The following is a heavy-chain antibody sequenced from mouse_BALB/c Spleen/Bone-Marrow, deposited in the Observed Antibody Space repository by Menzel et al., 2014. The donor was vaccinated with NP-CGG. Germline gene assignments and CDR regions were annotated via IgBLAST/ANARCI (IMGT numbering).Heavy chain of an antibody. CDR1: GFSLTSYG. CDR3: ARSTMITEGFAY. V-gene: IGHV2-9*02. D-gene: IGHD2-4*01. CDR2: IWAGGST. J-gene: IGHJ3*01. Sequence: VKLMESGPGLVAPSQSLSITCTVSGFSLTSYGVHWVRQPSGKGLEWLGVIWAGGSTNYNSALMSRLSISKDNSKSQVFLKMNSLQTDDTAMYYCARSTMITEGFAYWGQGTLVTVSA.